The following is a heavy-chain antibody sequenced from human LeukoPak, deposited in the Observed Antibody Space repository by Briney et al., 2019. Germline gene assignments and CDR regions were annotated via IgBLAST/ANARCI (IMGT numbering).Heavy chain of an antibody. CDR1: GFTFSIYA. J-gene: IGHJ2*01. CDR2: IYHSGST. CDR3: ARKIAANWYFDL. V-gene: IGHV4-38-2*01. D-gene: IGHD6-13*01. Sequence: PGGSLRLSCAASGFTFSIYAMSWIRQPPGKGLEWIGSIYHSGSTYYNPSLKSRVTISVDTSKNQFSLKLSSVTAADTAVYYCARKIAANWYFDLWGRGTLVTVSS.